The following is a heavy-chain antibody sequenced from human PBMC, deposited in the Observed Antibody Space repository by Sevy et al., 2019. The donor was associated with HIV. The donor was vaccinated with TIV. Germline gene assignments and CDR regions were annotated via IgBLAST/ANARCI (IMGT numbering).Heavy chain of an antibody. CDR2: INPNSGGT. D-gene: IGHD3-22*01. V-gene: IGHV1-2*02. CDR1: GYTFTGYY. CDR3: ARDPVPITMIVVVDDAFDI. Sequence: ASVKVSCKASGYTFTGYYMHWVRQAPGQGLEWMGWINPNSGGTNYAQKFQGRVTMTRDTSISTAYMELSRLRSDDTAVYYCARDPVPITMIVVVDDAFDIWGQGTMITVSS. J-gene: IGHJ3*02.